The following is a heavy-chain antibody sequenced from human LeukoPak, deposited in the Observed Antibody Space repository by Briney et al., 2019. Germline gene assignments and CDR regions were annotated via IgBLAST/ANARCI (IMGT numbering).Heavy chain of an antibody. J-gene: IGHJ4*02. Sequence: GGSLRLSCAASGFTFSSYSMNWVRQARGKGLEWVSSISSSSSYIYYADSVKGLFTISRDNANNSLYLQMNSLRAEDTAVYYGAIAGAGSGSYCDYWGQGTLVTVPS. CDR3: AIAGAGSGSYCDY. V-gene: IGHV3-21*01. CDR1: GFTFSSYS. CDR2: ISSSSSYI. D-gene: IGHD3-10*01.